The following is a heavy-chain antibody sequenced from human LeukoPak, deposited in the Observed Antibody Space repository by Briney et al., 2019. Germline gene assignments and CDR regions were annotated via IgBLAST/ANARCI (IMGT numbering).Heavy chain of an antibody. CDR1: GYTLTELS. J-gene: IGHJ3*02. Sequence: ASVKVSCKVSGYTLTELSMHWVRQAPGKGLEWMGGFDPEDGETIYAQKFQGRVTMTRNTSISTAYMELSSLRSEDTAVYYCARGQIRKGIDIWGQGTMVTVSS. CDR3: ARGQIRKGIDI. CDR2: FDPEDGET. V-gene: IGHV1-24*01.